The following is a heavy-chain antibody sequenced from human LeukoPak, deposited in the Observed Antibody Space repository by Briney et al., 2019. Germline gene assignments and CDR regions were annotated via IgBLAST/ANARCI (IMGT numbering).Heavy chain of an antibody. V-gene: IGHV3-23*01. CDR3: AKGGGLPRQGPDD. CDR1: GFTFSSYA. J-gene: IGHJ4*02. Sequence: PGGSLRLSCAASGFTFSSYAMTWVRQAPGKGLEWVSGISSTCGSTYYADSAKGRFTISRDNSKNTLYLQVNSLRAEDTAVYYCAKGGGLPRQGPDDWGQGTLVTVSS. CDR2: ISSTCGST. D-gene: IGHD3-16*01.